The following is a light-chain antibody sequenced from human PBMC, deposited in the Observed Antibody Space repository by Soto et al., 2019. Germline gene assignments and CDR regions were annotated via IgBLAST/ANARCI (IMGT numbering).Light chain of an antibody. CDR2: EVT. V-gene: IGLV2-23*02. CDR3: CSYAGSRSLV. CDR1: SSDVGAYNI. Sequence: QSALTQPASVSGSPGQSITISCTGTSSDVGAYNIVSWYQQHPGKAPTVMIYEVTKQPSGVSNRFSGSKSGNTASLTISGLQAEDEADYYCCSYAGSRSLVFGGGTKLTVL. J-gene: IGLJ3*02.